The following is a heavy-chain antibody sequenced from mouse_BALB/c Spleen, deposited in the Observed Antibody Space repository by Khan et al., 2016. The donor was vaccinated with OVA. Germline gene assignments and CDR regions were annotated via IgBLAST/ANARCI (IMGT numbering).Heavy chain of an antibody. Sequence: EVQLQESGPELMKPGASVKISCKASGYSFTTYYIHWVKQSHGKSLEWIGYIDPFNGSTTYNQKFKGKATLTVDKSSSTAYMHLSSLTSEDSAVYYCARHGTGSWFAYWGQGTLVTVSA. J-gene: IGHJ3*01. CDR3: ARHGTGSWFAY. CDR2: IDPFNGST. D-gene: IGHD1-1*01. V-gene: IGHV1S135*01. CDR1: GYSFTTYY.